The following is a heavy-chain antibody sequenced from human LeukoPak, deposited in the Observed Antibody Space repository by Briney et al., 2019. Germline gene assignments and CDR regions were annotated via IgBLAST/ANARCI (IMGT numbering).Heavy chain of an antibody. CDR3: ARVEKYYDFWSGYYTPRSLYYYYMDV. J-gene: IGHJ6*03. V-gene: IGHV1-46*01. Sequence: GASVKVSCKASGYTFTSYYMHWVRQAPGQGLEWMGIINPSGGSTSYAQKFQGRVTMTRDTSTSTVYMELSSLRSEDTAVYYCARVEKYYDFWSGYYTPRSLYYYYMDVWGKGTTVTVSS. CDR1: GYTFTSYY. D-gene: IGHD3-3*01. CDR2: INPSGGST.